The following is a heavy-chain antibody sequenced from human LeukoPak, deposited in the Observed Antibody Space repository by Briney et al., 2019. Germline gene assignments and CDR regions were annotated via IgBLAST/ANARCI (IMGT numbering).Heavy chain of an antibody. Sequence: TGVSLRLSCAASGFTFSSYAMHWVRQAPGKGLEYVSAISSNGGSTYYADSVKGRFTISRDNSKNTLYLQMSSLRAEDSALYYCVRGGSSSWSNFDHWGQGTLVTVSS. V-gene: IGHV3-64D*06. CDR2: ISSNGGST. CDR3: VRGGSSSWSNFDH. CDR1: GFTFSSYA. D-gene: IGHD6-13*01. J-gene: IGHJ4*02.